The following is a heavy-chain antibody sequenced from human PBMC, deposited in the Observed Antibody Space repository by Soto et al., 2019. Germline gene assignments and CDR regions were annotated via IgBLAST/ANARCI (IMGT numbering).Heavy chain of an antibody. J-gene: IGHJ5*02. V-gene: IGHV1-3*01. D-gene: IGHD5-18*01. CDR3: AWGNTDMVFDWFDP. CDR2: INAGNGNT. Sequence: QVQLVQSGAEVKKPGASVKVSCKASGYTFTSYAMHWVRQAPGQRLEWMGWINAGNGNTKYSQKFQGRVTITRDTSASTAYRELSSLRSADTAVYYCAWGNTDMVFDWFDPWGQGTLVTFSS. CDR1: GYTFTSYA.